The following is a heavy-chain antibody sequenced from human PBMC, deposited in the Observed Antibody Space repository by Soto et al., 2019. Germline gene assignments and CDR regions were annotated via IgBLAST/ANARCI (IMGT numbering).Heavy chain of an antibody. D-gene: IGHD2-2*01. V-gene: IGHV1-18*01. J-gene: IGHJ6*02. Sequence: ASVKVSCKASGYTFTGYGISWVRQAPGQGLEWMGWISAYNGNTNYAQKLQGRVTMTTDTSTSTAYMELRSLRSDDTAVYYCARDYPIVVVPAALYYYYYYGMDVWGQGTTVTVSS. CDR2: ISAYNGNT. CDR1: GYTFTGYG. CDR3: ARDYPIVVVPAALYYYYYYGMDV.